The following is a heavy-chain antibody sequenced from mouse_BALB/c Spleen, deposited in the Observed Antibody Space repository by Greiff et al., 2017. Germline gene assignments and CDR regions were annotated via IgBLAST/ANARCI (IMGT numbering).Heavy chain of an antibody. V-gene: IGHV1S81*02. CDR2: INPSNGRT. D-gene: IGHD1-1*01. CDR1: GYTFTSYW. CDR3: ARYYYGSSYQYFDV. J-gene: IGHJ1*01. Sequence: QVQLQQSGAELVKPGASVKLSCKASGYTFTSYWMHWVKQRPGQGLEWIGEINPSNGRTNYNEKFKSKATLTVDKSSSTAYMQLSSLTSEDSAVYYCARYYYGSSYQYFDVWGAGTTVTVSS.